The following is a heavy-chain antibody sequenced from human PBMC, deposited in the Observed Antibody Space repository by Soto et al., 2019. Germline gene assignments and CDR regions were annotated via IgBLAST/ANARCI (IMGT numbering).Heavy chain of an antibody. CDR3: AKGGSDRPGY. D-gene: IGHD6-25*01. J-gene: IGHJ4*02. CDR2: ISSGRPTI. CDR1: GFTFSSHG. Sequence: EVQLVESGGGLVQPGGSLRLSCAASGFTFSSHGMNWVRQAPGKGLEWVSYISSGRPTIYYADSVKGRFTISRDNAKNSLYLQMNNLRDEDTAVYYCAKGGSDRPGYWGQGTLVTVSS. V-gene: IGHV3-48*02.